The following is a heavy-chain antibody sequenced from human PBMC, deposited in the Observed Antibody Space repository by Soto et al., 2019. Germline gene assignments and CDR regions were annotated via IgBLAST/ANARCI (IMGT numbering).Heavy chain of an antibody. Sequence: SETLSLTCTVSGGSISSYYWSWIRQPPGKGLEWIGYIYYSGSTNYNPSLKSRVTISVDTSKNQFSLKLSSVTAADTAVYYCARHRHHYYGSGSYPLAAYWFDPWGQGTLVTVSS. CDR1: GGSISSYY. D-gene: IGHD3-10*01. J-gene: IGHJ5*02. V-gene: IGHV4-59*08. CDR3: ARHRHHYYGSGSYPLAAYWFDP. CDR2: IYYSGST.